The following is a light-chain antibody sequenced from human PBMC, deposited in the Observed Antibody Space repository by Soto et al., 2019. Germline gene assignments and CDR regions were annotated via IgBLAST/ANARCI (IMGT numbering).Light chain of an antibody. CDR1: QSISSY. V-gene: IGKV1-5*03. CDR3: QQYESYFWT. Sequence: IQMTQSPSSLSASVGDRVTITCRASQSISSYLNWYQQKPGKAPKLLIYKASTLEVGVPSRFSGSGSGTEFTLSISSLQPDDFATYYCQQYESYFWTFGQGTKVDTK. J-gene: IGKJ1*01. CDR2: KAS.